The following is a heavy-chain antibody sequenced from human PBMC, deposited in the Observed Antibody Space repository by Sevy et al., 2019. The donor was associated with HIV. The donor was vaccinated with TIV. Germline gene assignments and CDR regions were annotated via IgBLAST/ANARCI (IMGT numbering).Heavy chain of an antibody. CDR1: GFTFSTYS. CDR3: ARGDATAGTSHFDF. Sequence: GGSLRLSCAASGFTFSTYSMNWVRQAPGKGPEWVSYITISSSTIYYADSVKGRFTISRDNAKNSLYLQMNSLRAEDTAVYYCARGDATAGTSHFDFWGQGALVTVSS. J-gene: IGHJ4*02. D-gene: IGHD6-19*01. CDR2: ITISSSTI. V-gene: IGHV3-48*01.